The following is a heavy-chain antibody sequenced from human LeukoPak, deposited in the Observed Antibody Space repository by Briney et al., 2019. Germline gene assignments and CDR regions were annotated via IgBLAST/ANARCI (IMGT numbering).Heavy chain of an antibody. J-gene: IGHJ4*02. V-gene: IGHV1-69*01. CDR1: GGTFISYA. Sequence: ASVKVSCKASGGTFISYAISWVRQAPGQGLEWMGGIIPIFGTANYAQKFQGRVTITADESTSTAYMELSSLRSEDTAVYYCARQVRPYYDSSGYSDFDYWGQGTLVTVSS. CDR2: IIPIFGTA. D-gene: IGHD3-22*01. CDR3: ARQVRPYYDSSGYSDFDY.